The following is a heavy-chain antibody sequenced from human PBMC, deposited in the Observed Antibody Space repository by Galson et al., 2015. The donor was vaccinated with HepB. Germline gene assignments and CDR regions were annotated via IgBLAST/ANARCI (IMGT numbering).Heavy chain of an antibody. J-gene: IGHJ3*02. CDR2: IWYDGSNK. D-gene: IGHD3-10*01. Sequence: SLRLSCAASGFTFNSYGMHWVRQAPGKGLEWVAVIWYDGSNKYYADSVKGRFTISRDNSKNTLYLQMNSLRAEDTAVYYCARDRGAYDAFDIWGQGTMVTVSS. CDR1: GFTFNSYG. CDR3: ARDRGAYDAFDI. V-gene: IGHV3-33*01.